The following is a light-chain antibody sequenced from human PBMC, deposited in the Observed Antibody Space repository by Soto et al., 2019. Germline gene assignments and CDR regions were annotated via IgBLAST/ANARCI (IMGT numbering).Light chain of an antibody. Sequence: EIVMTQSPATLSVSPGERATVSGRASQSVSSNLAWYQQKPGQAPRLLIYGASTRATGIPARFSGSGSGTAFTLTISSLQSEDFAVYYCQQYNNWPPITFGQGTRLEIK. V-gene: IGKV3-15*01. CDR1: QSVSSN. J-gene: IGKJ5*01. CDR3: QQYNNWPPIT. CDR2: GAS.